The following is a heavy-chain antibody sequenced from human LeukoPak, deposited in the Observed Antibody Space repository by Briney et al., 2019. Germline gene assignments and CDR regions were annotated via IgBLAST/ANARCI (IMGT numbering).Heavy chain of an antibody. CDR1: GYTFTSYG. CDR3: ARDLGYSSSSAIRLDY. D-gene: IGHD6-6*01. V-gene: IGHV1-18*01. Sequence: ASVKVSCKTSGYTFTSYGISWVRHAPGQGLEWMAWISAYNGNTNYAQKLQGRVTMTTDTSTSTAYMELRSLRSDDTAIFYCARDLGYSSSSAIRLDYWGQGTLVTVSS. J-gene: IGHJ4*02. CDR2: ISAYNGNT.